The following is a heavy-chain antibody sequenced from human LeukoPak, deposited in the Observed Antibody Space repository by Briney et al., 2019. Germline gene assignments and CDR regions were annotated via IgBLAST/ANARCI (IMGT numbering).Heavy chain of an antibody. CDR3: ATVVAVATFDY. J-gene: IGHJ4*02. CDR1: GYTLTELS. CDR2: FDPEDGET. Sequence: ASVKVSCKVSGYTLTELSMHWVRQAPGKGLEWMGRFDPEDGETIYAQKFQGRVTMTEDTSTDTAYMDLSSLRSEDTAMYYCATVVAVATFDYWGQGTLGTVSS. V-gene: IGHV1-24*01. D-gene: IGHD6-19*01.